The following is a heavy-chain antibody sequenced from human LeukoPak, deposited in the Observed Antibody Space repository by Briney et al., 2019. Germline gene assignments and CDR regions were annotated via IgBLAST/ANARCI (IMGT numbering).Heavy chain of an antibody. D-gene: IGHD5-18*01. CDR2: INWNGGST. J-gene: IGHJ5*02. Sequence: GGSLRLSCAASGFTFDDYGMSWVRRAPGKGLEWVSGINWNGGSTGYADSVKGRFTISRDNAKNSLYLQMNSLRAEDTALYYCARDIRGYSYGPGNWFDPWGQGTLVTVSS. V-gene: IGHV3-20*04. CDR3: ARDIRGYSYGPGNWFDP. CDR1: GFTFDDYG.